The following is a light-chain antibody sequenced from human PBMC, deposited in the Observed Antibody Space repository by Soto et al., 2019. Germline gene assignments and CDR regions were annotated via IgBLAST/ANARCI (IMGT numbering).Light chain of an antibody. CDR3: QQANSYYT. V-gene: IGKV1-5*03. CDR2: KAS. Sequence: DIQMTPSPSTLSASVGDRVTITCRASQSISSWLAWYQQQPGKAPKLLIYKASSLESGVPARFSGSGSGTEFTLAISSLQPDDFATYYCQQANSYYTFGQWTKLEIK. CDR1: QSISSW. J-gene: IGKJ2*01.